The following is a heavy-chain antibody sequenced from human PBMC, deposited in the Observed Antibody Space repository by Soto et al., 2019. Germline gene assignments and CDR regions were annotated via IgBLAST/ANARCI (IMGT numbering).Heavy chain of an antibody. CDR2: IWYDGSNK. V-gene: IGHV3-33*01. CDR1: GFTFSSYG. Sequence: LSCAASGFTFSSYGMHWVRQAPGKGREWVEVIWYDGSNKYYADSVKGRFTISRDNSKNTLYLQMNSLRAEDTAVYYFSRDPFSGGLTGLPYLFDHCGLGTMVTVSS. CDR3: SRDPFSGGLTGLPYLFDH. D-gene: IGHD2-15*01. J-gene: IGHJ4*02.